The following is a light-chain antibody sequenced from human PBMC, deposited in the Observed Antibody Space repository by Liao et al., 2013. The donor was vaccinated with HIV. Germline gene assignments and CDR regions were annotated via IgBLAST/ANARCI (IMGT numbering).Light chain of an antibody. V-gene: IGLV3-1*01. CDR2: QDD. J-gene: IGLJ1*01. Sequence: SYELTQSPSVSVSPGQTASIPCSGDKLGDRDASWYQQKPGQSPVLVLYQDDKRPSGIPERFAGSNSGNTATLTISATQTIDEADYFCQAWDSNTFVFGSGTRVTVL. CDR1: KLGDRD. CDR3: QAWDSNTFV.